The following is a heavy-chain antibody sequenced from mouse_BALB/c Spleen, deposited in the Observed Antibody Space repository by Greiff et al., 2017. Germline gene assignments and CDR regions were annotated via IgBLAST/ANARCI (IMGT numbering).Heavy chain of an antibody. D-gene: IGHD2-4*01. J-gene: IGHJ3*01. Sequence: EVKLVESGGGLVKPGGSLKLSCAASGFAFSSYDMSWVRQTPEKRLEWVAYISSGGGSTYYPDTVKGRFTISRDNAKNTLYLQMSSLKSEDTAMYYCARLYDYDGGWFAYWGQGTLVTVSA. CDR3: ARLYDYDGGWFAY. V-gene: IGHV5-12-1*01. CDR1: GFAFSSYD. CDR2: ISSGGGST.